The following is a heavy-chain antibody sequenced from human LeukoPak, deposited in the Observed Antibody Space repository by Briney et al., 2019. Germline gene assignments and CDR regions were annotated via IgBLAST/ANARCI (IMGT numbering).Heavy chain of an antibody. CDR2: ISGSGGST. D-gene: IGHD1-26*01. CDR1: GFTLRTYA. J-gene: IGHJ4*02. V-gene: IGHV3-23*01. CDR3: ARSGSHDY. Sequence: PGGSLRLSCAASGFTLRTYAMRWVRQAPGKGLEWVSAISGSGGSTYHADSVKGRFTISRDNSKNTLYLQMNSLRAEDTAVYYCARSGSHDYWGQGTLVTVSS.